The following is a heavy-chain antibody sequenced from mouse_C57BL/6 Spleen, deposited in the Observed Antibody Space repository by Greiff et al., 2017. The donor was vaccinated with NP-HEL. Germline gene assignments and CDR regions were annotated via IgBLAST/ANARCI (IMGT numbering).Heavy chain of an antibody. J-gene: IGHJ1*03. D-gene: IGHD1-1*01. CDR1: GYTFTDYN. CDR2: INPNNGGT. V-gene: IGHV1-22*01. CDR3: VVLHYYGSSYGYFDV. Sequence: VQLKQSGPELVKPGASVKMSCKASGYTFTDYNMHWVKQSHGKSLEWIGYINPNNGGTSYHQKFKGKATLTVNKSSSTAYMELRSLTSEESAVYYCVVLHYYGSSYGYFDVWGTGTTVTVSS.